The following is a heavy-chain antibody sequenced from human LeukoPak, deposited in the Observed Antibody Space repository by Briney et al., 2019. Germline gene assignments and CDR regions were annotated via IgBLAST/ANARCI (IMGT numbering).Heavy chain of an antibody. V-gene: IGHV4-30-4*08. CDR2: IYYSGST. CDR1: GGSISSGDYY. J-gene: IGHJ4*02. D-gene: IGHD5-24*01. Sequence: SETLSLTCTVSGGSISSGDYYWSWIRQPPGKGLEWIGYIYYSGSTYYNPSLKSRVTISVDTSKNQFSLKLSSVTAADTAVYYCARLSEMATIPVFDYWGQGTLVTVSS. CDR3: ARLSEMATIPVFDY.